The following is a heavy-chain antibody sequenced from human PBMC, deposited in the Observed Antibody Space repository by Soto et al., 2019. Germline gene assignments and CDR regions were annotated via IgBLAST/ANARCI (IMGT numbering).Heavy chain of an antibody. CDR2: IIPILGIA. CDR3: ASLGCSWYSGDY. J-gene: IGHJ4*02. Sequence: SVKVSCKASGGTFSSYTISWVRQAPGQGLEWMGRIIPILGIANYAQKFQGRVTITADKSTSTAYMELSSLRSEDTAVYYCASLGCSWYSGDYWGQGTLVTVSS. V-gene: IGHV1-69*02. CDR1: GGTFSSYT. D-gene: IGHD6-13*01.